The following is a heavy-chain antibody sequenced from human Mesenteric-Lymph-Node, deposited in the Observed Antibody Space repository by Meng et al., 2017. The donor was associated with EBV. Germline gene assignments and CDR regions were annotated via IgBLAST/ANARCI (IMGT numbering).Heavy chain of an antibody. Sequence: QGQLQQGGAGLLKPSETLSPTCAVYGEAFSDYYWTWIRQTPGKGLEWIGEVHRSGSTNYNPSLKSRVIISIDTSKNQFSLKLTSVTAADTAVYYCARALYSNSYYGSLSYWGLGTLVTVSS. CDR2: VHRSGST. CDR1: GEAFSDYY. D-gene: IGHD3-10*01. CDR3: ARALYSNSYYGSLSY. J-gene: IGHJ4*02. V-gene: IGHV4-34*02.